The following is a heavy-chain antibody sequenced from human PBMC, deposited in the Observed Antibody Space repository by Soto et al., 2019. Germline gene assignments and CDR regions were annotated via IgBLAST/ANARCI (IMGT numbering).Heavy chain of an antibody. Sequence: SETLSLTCTVSGGSISSYYWSWIRQPPGKGLEWIGYIYYSGSTNYNPSLKSRVTISVDTSKNQFSLKLSSVTAADTAVYYCARQYSSSWYEADYGMDVWGQGTTVTVSS. CDR2: IYYSGST. J-gene: IGHJ6*02. D-gene: IGHD6-13*01. CDR1: GGSISSYY. CDR3: ARQYSSSWYEADYGMDV. V-gene: IGHV4-59*01.